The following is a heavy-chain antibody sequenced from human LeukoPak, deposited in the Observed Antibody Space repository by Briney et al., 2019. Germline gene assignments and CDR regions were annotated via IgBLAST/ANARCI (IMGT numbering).Heavy chain of an antibody. CDR3: AREGLGETYFEY. CDR2: MHHDGSA. CDR1: GGSITTRNF. V-gene: IGHV4-4*02. Sequence: SGTLSLTCAVSGGSITTRNFWSWVRQPPGKGLEWIAEMHHDGSANYNPSLKSRVSMSADNSKNHFSLRLTSVTAADTAVYYCAREGLGETYFEYWGRGILVTVSS. D-gene: IGHD3-10*01. J-gene: IGHJ4*02.